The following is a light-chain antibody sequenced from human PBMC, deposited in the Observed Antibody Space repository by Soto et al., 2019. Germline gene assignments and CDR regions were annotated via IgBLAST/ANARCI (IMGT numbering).Light chain of an antibody. V-gene: IGKV3-20*01. Sequence: EIVLTQSPGTLSLSPGERATLSCRASQSVSGNSFAWYQQKGGQAPRLLIYASSTRATGGPDRFSGTGSGTDFALTSSRLETDDSAVYCCQQNGGSPFTFGPGTKVDIK. CDR1: QSVSGNS. CDR2: ASS. CDR3: QQNGGSPFT. J-gene: IGKJ3*01.